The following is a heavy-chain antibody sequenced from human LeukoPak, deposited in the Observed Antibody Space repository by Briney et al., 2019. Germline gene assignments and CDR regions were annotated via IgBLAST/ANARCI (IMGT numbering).Heavy chain of an antibody. D-gene: IGHD6-13*01. Sequence: ASVKVSCKASGYTFTSYYMHWVRQAPGQGLEWMGRINPNSGGTNYAQKFQGRVTMTRDTSISTAYMELSRLRSDDTAVYYCARKQQRGENDAFDIWGQGTMVTVSS. CDR3: ARKQQRGENDAFDI. CDR2: INPNSGGT. J-gene: IGHJ3*02. CDR1: GYTFTSYY. V-gene: IGHV1-2*06.